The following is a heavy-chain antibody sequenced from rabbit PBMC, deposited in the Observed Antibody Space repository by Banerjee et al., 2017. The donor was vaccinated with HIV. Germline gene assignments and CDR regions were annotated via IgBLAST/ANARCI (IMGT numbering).Heavy chain of an antibody. CDR3: ARDNDDGYGGFNL. Sequence: QLEESGGDLVKPGASLTLTCTASGFSFSSYYMSWVRQAPGKGLEWIGYIDPVFGSTYYASWVNGRFTISSHNAQNTLYLQLNSLTAADTATYFCARDNDDGYGGFNLWGPGTLVTVS. D-gene: IGHD3-1*01. CDR2: IDPVFGST. CDR1: GFSFSSYY. J-gene: IGHJ4*01. V-gene: IGHV1S7*01.